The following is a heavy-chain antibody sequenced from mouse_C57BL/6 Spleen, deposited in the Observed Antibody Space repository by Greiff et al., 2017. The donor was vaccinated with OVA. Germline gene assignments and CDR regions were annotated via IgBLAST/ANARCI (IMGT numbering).Heavy chain of an antibody. D-gene: IGHD4-1*01. CDR1: GYAFTNYL. J-gene: IGHJ2*01. CDR3: ARKPPWDGDYFDY. CDR2: INPGSGGT. V-gene: IGHV1-54*01. Sequence: QVQLQQSGAELVRPGTSVKVSCKASGYAFTNYLIEWVKQRPGQGLEWIGVINPGSGGTNYNEKFKGKATLTADKSSSTAYMQLSSLTSEDSAVYFCARKPPWDGDYFDYRGQGTTLTVSS.